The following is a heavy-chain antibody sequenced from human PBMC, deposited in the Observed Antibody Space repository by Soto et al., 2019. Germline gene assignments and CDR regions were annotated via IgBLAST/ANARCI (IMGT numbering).Heavy chain of an antibody. CDR1: VFIFGNHG. Sequence: GGSLSLSCSASVFIFGNHGMTWVRQAPGRALEWVSTINANAVDTHYADSVKGRFTISRDNSKRTLSLQMNSLRAEDTAIYYCVSWVSAHFDFWGPGTEVTV. CDR2: INANAVDT. D-gene: IGHD2-8*01. V-gene: IGHV3-23*01. J-gene: IGHJ4*02. CDR3: VSWVSAHFDF.